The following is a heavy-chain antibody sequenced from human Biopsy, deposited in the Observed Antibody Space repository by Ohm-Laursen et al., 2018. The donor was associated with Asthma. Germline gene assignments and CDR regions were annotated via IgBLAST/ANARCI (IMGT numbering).Heavy chain of an antibody. CDR2: ISKDASTK. CDR3: VRDGPDDAFDI. V-gene: IGHV3-30*01. Sequence: SLRLSCSATGFSFSNFAIHWVRQAPGKGLEWVGVISKDASTKDYADSVKGRFTMARDNSKNTLDLQMNSLREEDTAVYYCVRDGPDDAFDIGGQGTVVSVSS. CDR1: GFSFSNFA. J-gene: IGHJ3*02.